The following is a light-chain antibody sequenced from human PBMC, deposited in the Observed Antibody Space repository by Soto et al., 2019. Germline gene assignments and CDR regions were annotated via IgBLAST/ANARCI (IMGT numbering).Light chain of an antibody. CDR1: SSDVGSYNF. J-gene: IGLJ3*02. CDR3: CSYAGNSGV. V-gene: IGLV2-23*02. Sequence: QSALTQPASVSGSPGQSIIISCTGTSSDVGSYNFVSWYQQHSGKAPKLMIYEVSKRPSGVSNRFSGSKSGNTASLTISGLQPEDEADYYCCSYAGNSGVFGGGTKVTVL. CDR2: EVS.